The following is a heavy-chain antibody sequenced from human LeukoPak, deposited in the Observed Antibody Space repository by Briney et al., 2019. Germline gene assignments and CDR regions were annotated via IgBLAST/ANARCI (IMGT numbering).Heavy chain of an antibody. D-gene: IGHD2-15*01. CDR1: GGSFSGYY. CDR3: ARGGSRIVVVVAARKPHYFDY. CDR2: ISHSGST. Sequence: SETLSLTCAVYGGSFSGYYWSWIRQPPGKGLEWIGEISHSGSTNYNPSLKSRVTISVDTSKNQFSLKLSSVTAADTAVYYCARGGSRIVVVVAARKPHYFDYWGQGTLATVSS. V-gene: IGHV4-34*01. J-gene: IGHJ4*02.